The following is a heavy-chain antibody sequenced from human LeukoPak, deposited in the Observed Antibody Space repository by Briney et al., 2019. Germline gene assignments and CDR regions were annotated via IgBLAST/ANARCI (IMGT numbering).Heavy chain of an antibody. CDR1: GYSISSGYY. CDR3: ARDRLWIEPLDY. Sequence: SETLSLTCTVSGYSISSGYYWGCIRQSPGGRQEWVGIIYNRRSTYYNPSLKSRITISVDTSKSQFSLRLRSVTAADTATYYCARDRLWIEPLDYWGQGTLVIVSS. V-gene: IGHV4-38-2*02. D-gene: IGHD5-18*01. CDR2: IYNRRST. J-gene: IGHJ4*02.